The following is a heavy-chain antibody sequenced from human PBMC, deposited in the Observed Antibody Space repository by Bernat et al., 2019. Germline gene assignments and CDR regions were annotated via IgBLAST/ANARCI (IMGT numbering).Heavy chain of an antibody. CDR2: IDPATGKT. CDR3: VRAIGDASSSYYYGLDV. V-gene: IGHV1-3*01. Sequence: QVQLVQSASEVKNPGAAVNISCKALRYSFISYGIHWLRQAPGQSLEWVGWIDPATGKTKFFKKFQGRVTITMYTAASTVYLGLSSLKYEDTATYYCVRAIGDASSSYYYGLDVWGQGTTVTVSS. CDR1: RYSFISYG. J-gene: IGHJ6*02. D-gene: IGHD3-16*01.